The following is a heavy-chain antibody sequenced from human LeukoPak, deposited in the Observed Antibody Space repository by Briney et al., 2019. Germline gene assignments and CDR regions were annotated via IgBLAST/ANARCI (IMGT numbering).Heavy chain of an antibody. CDR3: ARGPSIAVADFDN. J-gene: IGHJ4*02. V-gene: IGHV1-2*04. CDR1: GYTFTGYY. CDR2: INPNSGGT. D-gene: IGHD6-19*01. Sequence: ASVKVSCKASGYTFTGYYMHWVRQAPGQGLEWMGWINPNSGGTNYAQKFQGWVTMTRDTSISTAYVEQSRLRSDDTAVYYCARGPSIAVADFDNWGQGTLVTVSS.